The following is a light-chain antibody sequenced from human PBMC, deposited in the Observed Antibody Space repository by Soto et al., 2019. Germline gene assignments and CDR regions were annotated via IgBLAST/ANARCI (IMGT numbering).Light chain of an antibody. V-gene: IGKV1-5*01. Sequence: DIQMTQSPSTLSGSVGDRVTITCRASQTISSWLAWYQQKPGKAPKLLIYAASSLQSGVPSRFSGSGSGTEFTLTISSLQPDDFATYYCQHYNSYSEAFGQGTKGDIK. CDR1: QTISSW. CDR2: AAS. J-gene: IGKJ1*01. CDR3: QHYNSYSEA.